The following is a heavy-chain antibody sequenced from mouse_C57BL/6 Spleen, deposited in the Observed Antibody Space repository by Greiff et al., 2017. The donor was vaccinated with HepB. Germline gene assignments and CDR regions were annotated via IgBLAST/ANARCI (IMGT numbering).Heavy chain of an antibody. CDR3: ARWAHFITTVVAPFDC. D-gene: IGHD1-1*01. CDR1: GYTFTSYG. V-gene: IGHV1-81*01. CDR2: IYPRSGNT. Sequence: LQESGAELARPGASVKLSCKASGYTFTSYGISWVKQRTGQGLEWIGEIYPRSGNTYYNEKFKGKATLTADKSSSTAYMELRSLTSEDSAVYFCARWAHFITTVVAPFDCWGQGTTLTVSS. J-gene: IGHJ2*01.